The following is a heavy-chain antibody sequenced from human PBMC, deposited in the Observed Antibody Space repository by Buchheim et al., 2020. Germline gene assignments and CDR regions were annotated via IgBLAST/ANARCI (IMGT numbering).Heavy chain of an antibody. D-gene: IGHD6-13*01. J-gene: IGHJ4*02. CDR1: GFSFSTYA. CDR2: ISYDGSNK. V-gene: IGHV3-30-3*01. CDR3: ARGASRYSTSWYYFDY. Sequence: QVQLVESGGGVVQPGRSLRLSCAASGFSFSTYAIHWVRQAPGKGLEWVAVISYDGSNKYYADSVKGRFTISRDNSKNTLYRQMNSLGAEDTAVYYCARGASRYSTSWYYFDYWGQGTL.